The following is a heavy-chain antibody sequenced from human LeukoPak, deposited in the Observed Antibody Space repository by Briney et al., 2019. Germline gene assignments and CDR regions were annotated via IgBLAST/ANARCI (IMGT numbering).Heavy chain of an antibody. CDR2: IGAYKGNT. CDR1: GYTFTSFG. J-gene: IGHJ4*02. D-gene: IGHD2-2*01. Sequence: GASVRLSCEASGYTFTSFGISWVRQAPGQGLEGMGWIGAYKGNTNYAQKLQGRVTMTSDTSTSTAYMELRSLTSDDTAVYFCARDHQYDFDYWGQGTLVTVSS. CDR3: ARDHQYDFDY. V-gene: IGHV1-18*01.